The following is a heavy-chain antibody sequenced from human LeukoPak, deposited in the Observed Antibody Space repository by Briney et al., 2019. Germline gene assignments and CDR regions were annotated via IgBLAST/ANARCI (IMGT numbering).Heavy chain of an antibody. V-gene: IGHV1-8*02. J-gene: IGHJ4*02. D-gene: IGHD1-1*01. Sequence: GASVKVSCKASGYTFTSYGISWVRQAPGQGLEWMGWMNPNSGNTGYAQKFQGRVTMTRNTSISTAYMELSSLRSEDTAVYYCARGLRGLDDYWGQGTLVTVSS. CDR1: GYTFTSYG. CDR3: ARGLRGLDDY. CDR2: MNPNSGNT.